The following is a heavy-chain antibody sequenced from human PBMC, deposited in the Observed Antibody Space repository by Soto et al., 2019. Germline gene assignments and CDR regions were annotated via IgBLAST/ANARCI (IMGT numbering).Heavy chain of an antibody. CDR1: GYTFTGYY. D-gene: IGHD2-2*01. CDR2: INPETGGT. J-gene: IGHJ6*02. V-gene: IGHV1-2*02. CDR3: ARERYQVISDGMDV. Sequence: QVQLVQSGADVKTPGASVRVSCKASGYTFTGYYVHWVREAPGQGLEWMGWINPETGGTSYAQKFQGRVTWSRDTSINTAYLELSRLRFDDAAVYFCARERYQVISDGMDVLGQGTTVTVSS.